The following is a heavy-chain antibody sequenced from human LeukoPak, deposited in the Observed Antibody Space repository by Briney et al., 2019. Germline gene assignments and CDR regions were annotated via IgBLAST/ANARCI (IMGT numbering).Heavy chain of an antibody. Sequence: GASVKVSCKASGYTFTGYYMHWVRQAPGQGLEWMGRINPNNGRTDYAQKFQDRVTMTRDTSISTAYMELSRLRSDDTAVYYCAREGCTGGTCYSPPYWGQGTLVTVSS. V-gene: IGHV1-2*02. D-gene: IGHD2-15*01. CDR1: GYTFTGYY. J-gene: IGHJ4*02. CDR2: INPNNGRT. CDR3: AREGCTGGTCYSPPY.